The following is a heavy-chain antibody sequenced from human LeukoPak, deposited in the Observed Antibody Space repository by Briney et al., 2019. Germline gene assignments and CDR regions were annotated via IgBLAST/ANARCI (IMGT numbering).Heavy chain of an antibody. J-gene: IGHJ4*02. V-gene: IGHV3-30*02. CDR3: AKGGYSSSWYPPHFDY. Sequence: GGSLRLSCAASGFTFSSYGMHWVRQAPGKGLEWVAFIRYDGSNKYYADSVKGRFTISRDNSKNTLYLQMNSLRAEDTAVYYCAKGGYSSSWYPPHFDYWGQGTLVTVSS. D-gene: IGHD6-13*01. CDR1: GFTFSSYG. CDR2: IRYDGSNK.